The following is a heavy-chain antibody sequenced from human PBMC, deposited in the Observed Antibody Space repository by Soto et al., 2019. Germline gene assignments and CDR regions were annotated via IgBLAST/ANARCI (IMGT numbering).Heavy chain of an antibody. D-gene: IGHD6-19*01. J-gene: IGHJ4*02. Sequence: GGSLRLSCAASGVTVSNNYMSWVRQAPGKGLEWVSLLYSGGSTDYADSAKGRFTLSRDESKNTVYLQMNSLRAEDTAVYYCARGDHTSGWLEYWGQGT. CDR3: ARGDHTSGWLEY. V-gene: IGHV3-66*01. CDR2: LYSGGST. CDR1: GVTVSNNY.